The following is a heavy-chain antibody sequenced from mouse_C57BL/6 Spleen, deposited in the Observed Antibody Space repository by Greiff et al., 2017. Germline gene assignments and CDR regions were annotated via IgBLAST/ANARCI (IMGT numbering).Heavy chain of an antibody. Sequence: EVKLMESGGGLVQPGGSLSLSCAASGFTFTDYYMSWVRQPPGKALEWLGFIRNKANGYTTEYSASVNGRFTISRDNSQSILYLQMNALRAEDSATYYCARDRYYGSSYFHWYFDVWGTGTTVTVSS. CDR2: IRNKANGYTT. CDR3: ARDRYYGSSYFHWYFDV. J-gene: IGHJ1*03. CDR1: GFTFTDYY. V-gene: IGHV7-3*01. D-gene: IGHD1-1*01.